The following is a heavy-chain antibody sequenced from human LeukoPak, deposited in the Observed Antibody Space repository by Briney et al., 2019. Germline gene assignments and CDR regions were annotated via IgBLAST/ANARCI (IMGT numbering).Heavy chain of an antibody. J-gene: IGHJ4*02. CDR2: IYSGGST. CDR1: GLTVSSNY. Sequence: GGTLRLSCAASGLTVSSNYMSWVRQPPGKGLEWVSVIYSGGSTYYADSVKGRFTISRDNSKNPLYLQMNSLRAEDTAVYYCARDFSYSGGWWYYWGQGTLVTVSS. D-gene: IGHD6-19*01. V-gene: IGHV3-53*01. CDR3: ARDFSYSGGWWYY.